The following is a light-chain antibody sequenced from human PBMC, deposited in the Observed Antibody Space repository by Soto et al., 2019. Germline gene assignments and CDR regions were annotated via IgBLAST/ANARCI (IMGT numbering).Light chain of an antibody. J-gene: IGLJ2*01. V-gene: IGLV4-69*01. CDR1: SGHSSYA. CDR2: LNSDGSH. CDR3: QTWGTNIVV. Sequence: QLVLTQSPSASASLGASVKLTCTLSSGHSSYAIAWHQQQTEKGPRYLMKLNSDGSHSKGDGIPDRFSGSSSGAERYLTISSLQSEDEADYCCQTWGTNIVVFGGGNQLPVL.